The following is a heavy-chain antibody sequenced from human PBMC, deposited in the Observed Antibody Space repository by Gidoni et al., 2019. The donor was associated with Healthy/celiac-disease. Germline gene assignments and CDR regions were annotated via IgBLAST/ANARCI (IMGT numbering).Heavy chain of an antibody. V-gene: IGHV3-48*03. CDR1: GFTFGSYE. J-gene: IGHJ3*02. Sequence: EVQLVESGGGLVQPGGSRGLSGAASGFTFGSYEMNWVRQAPGKGLEWVSYISSSGSTIYYADSVKGRFTIARDNVKNSLYLQMNSLRAEDTAVYYCARVGTYSGSDQAFDIWGQGTMVTVSS. D-gene: IGHD1-26*01. CDR3: ARVGTYSGSDQAFDI. CDR2: ISSSGSTI.